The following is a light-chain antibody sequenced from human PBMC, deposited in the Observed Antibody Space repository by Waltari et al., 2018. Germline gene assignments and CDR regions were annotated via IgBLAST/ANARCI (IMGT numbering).Light chain of an antibody. CDR2: EVS. Sequence: QSALTQPASVSGSPGQSITISCTGTSSDVGGYNYVSWYQQHPGKAPKLMIYEVSNRPSGFSNRFSGSKSGNTASLTSSGLQAEDEADYYCSSYTSSSTRVFGGGTKLTVL. V-gene: IGLV2-14*01. CDR3: SSYTSSSTRV. CDR1: SSDVGGYNY. J-gene: IGLJ3*02.